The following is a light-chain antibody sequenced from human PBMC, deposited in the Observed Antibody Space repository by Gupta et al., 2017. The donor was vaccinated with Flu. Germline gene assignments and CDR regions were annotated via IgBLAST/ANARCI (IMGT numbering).Light chain of an antibody. CDR2: DAS. V-gene: IGKV3-11*01. CDR3: QQRSNWLFT. CDR1: QSVSSY. Sequence: PATLSLSPGERATLSCRASQSVSSYLAWFQQKPGQAPRLLIYDASNRATGIPARFSGSGSGTDFTLTISSLEPEDFAVYYCQQRSNWLFTFGHGTXVDIK. J-gene: IGKJ3*01.